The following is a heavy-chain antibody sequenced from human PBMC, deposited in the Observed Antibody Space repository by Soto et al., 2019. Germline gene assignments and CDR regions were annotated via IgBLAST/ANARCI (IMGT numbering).Heavy chain of an antibody. Sequence: ASVKVSCKASGGTFSSYTISWVRQAPGQGLEWMGRIIPILGIANYAQKFQGRVTITADKSKNTLYLQINSLRTEDTAVYYCARDDEGGSDCDLGYWGQGTLVTVSS. CDR3: ARDDEGGSDCDLGY. V-gene: IGHV1-69*04. CDR1: GGTFSSYT. D-gene: IGHD3-10*01. CDR2: IIPILGIA. J-gene: IGHJ4*02.